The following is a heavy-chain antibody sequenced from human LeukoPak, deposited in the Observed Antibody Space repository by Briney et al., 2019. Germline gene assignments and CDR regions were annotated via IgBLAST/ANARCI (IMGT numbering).Heavy chain of an antibody. J-gene: IGHJ3*02. V-gene: IGHV3-11*01. CDR2: ISSSGTTM. CDR1: GFTFRDYY. Sequence: GGSLRLSCAAPGFTFRDYYRGWVRQAPGKGLEWVSYISSSGTTMLYPDSVKGRFTISRDNAQNSLYLQLNSLRAGDTAVYYCARALRDAFDIWGQGTMVTVSS. CDR3: ARALRDAFDI.